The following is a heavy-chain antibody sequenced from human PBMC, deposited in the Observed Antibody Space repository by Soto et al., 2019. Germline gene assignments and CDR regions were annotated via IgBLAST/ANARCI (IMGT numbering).Heavy chain of an antibody. CDR2: IKQDGSEK. V-gene: IGHV3-7*04. J-gene: IGHJ4*02. CDR1: GFSFSSYW. D-gene: IGHD6-19*01. CDR3: ARDPSGWAY. Sequence: PGGSLRLSCASSGFSFSSYWMSWVRQAPGKGLEWLANIKQDGSEKYYMDSVKGRFTISRDNAKNSLYLQMNSLRAEDTAVYYCARDPSGWAYWGQGTLVTVSS.